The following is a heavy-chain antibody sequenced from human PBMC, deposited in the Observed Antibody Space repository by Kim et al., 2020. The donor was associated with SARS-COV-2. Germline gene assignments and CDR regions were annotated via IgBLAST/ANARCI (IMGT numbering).Heavy chain of an antibody. V-gene: IGHV3-23*01. CDR2: ISGSGDKS. J-gene: IGHJ6*02. CDR3: VRQGLDV. CDR1: GFDFSTFN. Sequence: GGSLRLSCVASGFDFSTFNIDWVRQAPGKGLEWVSTISGSGDKSYYADSMKGRLTISRDNSNNMVFLQMKDLRAEDTALYYCVRQGLDVWGRGTTVIVPS.